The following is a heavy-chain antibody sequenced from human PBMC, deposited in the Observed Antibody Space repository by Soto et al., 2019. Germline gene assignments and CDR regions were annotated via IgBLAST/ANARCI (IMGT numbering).Heavy chain of an antibody. Sequence: ASVKVSCKASGYTFTSYDINWVRQATGQGLEWMGWMNPNSGNTGYAQKFQGRVTMTRNTSISTAYMELSSLRSEDTAVYYCARECDYSSSSCFDYWGQGTLVTVSS. J-gene: IGHJ4*02. V-gene: IGHV1-8*01. D-gene: IGHD6-6*01. CDR3: ARECDYSSSSCFDY. CDR1: GYTFTSYD. CDR2: MNPNSGNT.